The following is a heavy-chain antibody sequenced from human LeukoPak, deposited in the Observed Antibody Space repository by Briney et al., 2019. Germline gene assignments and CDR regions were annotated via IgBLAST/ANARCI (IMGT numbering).Heavy chain of an antibody. CDR1: GFTFSNAA. J-gene: IGHJ3*02. Sequence: GSLCLSCAASGFTFSNAALSWVRPPPASGLEPASAIGGGSSSTFDADSLKRCFPTCRDYSKNSLYLQMNTLLTVDTPVHHYTKNLVPTWYAFDIWGQGTMVTVA. CDR2: IGGGSSST. CDR3: TKNLVPTWYAFDI. D-gene: IGHD1-14*01. V-gene: IGHV3-23*01.